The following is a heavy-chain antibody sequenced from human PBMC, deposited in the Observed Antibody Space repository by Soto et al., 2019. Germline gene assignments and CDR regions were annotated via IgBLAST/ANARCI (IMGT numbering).Heavy chain of an antibody. CDR3: VRDPYSSSSGRDYYYYGMDV. CDR1: GGTFSSYA. D-gene: IGHD6-6*01. V-gene: IGHV1-69*01. Sequence: QVQLVQSGAEVKKPGSSVKVSCKASGGTFSSYAISWVRQAPGQGLEWMGGIIPIFGTANYAQKFQGRVTITADESTSTAYMELSSLRSEDTAVYYCVRDPYSSSSGRDYYYYGMDVWGQGTTVTVSS. CDR2: IIPIFGTA. J-gene: IGHJ6*02.